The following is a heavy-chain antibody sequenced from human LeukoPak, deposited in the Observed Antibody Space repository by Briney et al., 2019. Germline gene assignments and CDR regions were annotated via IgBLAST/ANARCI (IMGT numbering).Heavy chain of an antibody. Sequence: GGSLRLSCAASGFTFSSYSMNWVRQAPGKGLEWVSSISSSSSYIYYADSVKGRFTISRDDAKNSLYLQMNSLRAEDMAIYYCARDSRGGTGWYGYFDLWGRGTLVTVSS. CDR2: ISSSSSYI. D-gene: IGHD6-19*01. V-gene: IGHV3-21*01. J-gene: IGHJ2*01. CDR3: ARDSRGGTGWYGYFDL. CDR1: GFTFSSYS.